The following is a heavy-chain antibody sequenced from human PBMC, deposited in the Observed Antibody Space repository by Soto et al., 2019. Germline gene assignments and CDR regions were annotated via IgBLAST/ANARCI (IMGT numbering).Heavy chain of an antibody. V-gene: IGHV3-48*03. CDR1: GFTFSGYE. D-gene: IGHD3-3*01. CDR3: AREVKVFGVIIPTPMDV. Sequence: XGSLRLSCAASGFTFSGYEMNWVGQAPGKGLEWISYISGSGTTIYYADSVKGRFTISRDNAKKSLYLQMNSLRAEDTAVYYCAREVKVFGVIIPTPMDVWGQGTTVTVSS. J-gene: IGHJ6*02. CDR2: ISGSGTTI.